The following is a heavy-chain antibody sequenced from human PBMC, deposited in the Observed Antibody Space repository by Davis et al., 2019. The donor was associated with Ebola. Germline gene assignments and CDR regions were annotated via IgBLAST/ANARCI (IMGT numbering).Heavy chain of an antibody. V-gene: IGHV4-34*01. Sequence: MPSETLSLTCDLSTWSLTAYYWSWIRQAPGKGLEWIGDINHRGNTIVTSSLQSRVSLSLDTSTNQFSLKVMSVTAADTATYYCARGRYLPRAAVGVYAKFDPWGQGTLVIVS. CDR2: INHRGNT. J-gene: IGHJ5*02. CDR1: TWSLTAYY. CDR3: ARGRYLPRAAVGVYAKFDP. D-gene: IGHD2-8*02.